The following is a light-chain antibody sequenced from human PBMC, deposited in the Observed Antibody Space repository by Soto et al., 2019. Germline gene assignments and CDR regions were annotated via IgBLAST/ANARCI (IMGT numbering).Light chain of an antibody. CDR1: QSISTH. CDR2: AAS. Sequence: DVPLTQSPSSLSAFVGDRVSITCRASQSISTHLSWYQQKPGKAPKLLIYAASSLQTCVPSRFTGSGSGTDFTLTISSLQPEDFAAYYCQQSDTCWWTFGQGTKVDIK. J-gene: IGKJ1*01. CDR3: QQSDTCWWT. V-gene: IGKV1-39*01.